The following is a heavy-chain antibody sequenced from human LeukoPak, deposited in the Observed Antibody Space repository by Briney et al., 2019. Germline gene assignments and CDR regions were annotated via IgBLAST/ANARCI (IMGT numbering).Heavy chain of an antibody. J-gene: IGHJ5*02. D-gene: IGHD6-19*01. V-gene: IGHV1-69*01. CDR1: GGTFSSYA. Sequence: GASVKVSCKASGGTFSSYAISWVRQAPGQGLEWMGGIIPIFGTANYAQKFQGRVTITADESTSTAYMELSSLRSEDTAVYYCARVSSSGYVPGSWFDPWGQGTLVTVSS. CDR3: ARVSSSGYVPGSWFDP. CDR2: IIPIFGTA.